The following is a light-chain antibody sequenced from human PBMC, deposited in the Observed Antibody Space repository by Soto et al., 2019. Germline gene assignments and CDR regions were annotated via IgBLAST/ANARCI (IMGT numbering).Light chain of an antibody. Sequence: DIQMTQSPSSLSASVGDRVTITCRASQGISNYLAWYQQKPGKVPKVLIHVASTLQSGVPSRFSGSGSGTDFTLTISSLQPEDVATYYGQKYNSAPFTFGPGTTVDIK. CDR1: QGISNY. V-gene: IGKV1-27*01. CDR2: VAS. J-gene: IGKJ3*01. CDR3: QKYNSAPFT.